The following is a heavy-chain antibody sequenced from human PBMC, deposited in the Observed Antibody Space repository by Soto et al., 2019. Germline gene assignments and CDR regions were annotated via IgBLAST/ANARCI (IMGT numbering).Heavy chain of an antibody. Sequence: ESGGGLVQPGGSLRLSCAGSALTASKNYMSWVRQPPGKGLEWVSVIYSGGTTYYADSVKDRFSISRDNSKSTHYLQMDHPRAGNTVVYYCARGGSGSDWDYYGMDVWGQGTAVTVSS. CDR2: IYSGGTT. D-gene: IGHD3-10*01. CDR3: ARGGSGSDWDYYGMDV. CDR1: ALTASKNY. V-gene: IGHV3-66*01. J-gene: IGHJ6*02.